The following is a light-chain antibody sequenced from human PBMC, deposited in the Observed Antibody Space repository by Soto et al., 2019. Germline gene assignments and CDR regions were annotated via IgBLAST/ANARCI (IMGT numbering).Light chain of an antibody. Sequence: EIVLTQSPGILSLSPGERATLSCRASQSVSSNYLAWYQQKPGQAPRLLIYGASSRATGIPDRFSGSGSGTDFTLTIGRLEPEDFAVYYCQRYNNWPLTFGGGTKVESK. CDR1: QSVSSNY. CDR3: QRYNNWPLT. J-gene: IGKJ4*01. V-gene: IGKV3-20*01. CDR2: GAS.